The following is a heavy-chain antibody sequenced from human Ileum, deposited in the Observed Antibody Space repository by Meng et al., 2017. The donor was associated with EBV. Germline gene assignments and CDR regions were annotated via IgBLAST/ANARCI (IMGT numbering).Heavy chain of an antibody. V-gene: IGHV1-8*02. Sequence: GSSGAEVNEPGVSVKVSCQASGYNFINHDIDRLRRPPRQGLHWLVCLTSNSSNTGYGQKFQDRVTMPRNTSISTASMELSTLHPVDRELYYCASGSGAGWRDWFDHWGQGTLVTVSS. CDR2: LTSNSSNT. J-gene: IGHJ5*02. CDR1: GYNFINHD. CDR3: ASGSGAGWRDWFDH. D-gene: IGHD6-19*01.